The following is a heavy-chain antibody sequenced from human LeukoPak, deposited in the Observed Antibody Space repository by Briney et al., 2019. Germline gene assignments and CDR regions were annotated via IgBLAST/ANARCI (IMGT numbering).Heavy chain of an antibody. Sequence: ASVKVSCKASGYTFTGYYMHWVRQAPGQGLEWMGWINPNSGGTNYAQKFQGRVTMTRDTSISTAYMELSRLRSDDTAVHYCARVLRYGSGSDRTNNWFDPWGQGTLVTVSS. V-gene: IGHV1-2*02. D-gene: IGHD3-10*01. CDR3: ARVLRYGSGSDRTNNWFDP. CDR2: INPNSGGT. J-gene: IGHJ5*02. CDR1: GYTFTGYY.